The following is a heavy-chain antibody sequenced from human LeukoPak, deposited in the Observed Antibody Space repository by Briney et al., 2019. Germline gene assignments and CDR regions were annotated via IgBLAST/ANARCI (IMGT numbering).Heavy chain of an antibody. D-gene: IGHD6-13*01. J-gene: IGHJ1*01. Sequence: PGGSLRLSCAASGFTFSIYWMHWVRQAPGKGLEWVSSISSSSGYIYYADSVKGRFTVSRDNAKNSLYLQMNSLRADDTAVYYCARVGQQLVLAEYFHHWGQGTLVTVSS. CDR2: ISSSSGYI. CDR3: ARVGQQLVLAEYFHH. V-gene: IGHV3-21*01. CDR1: GFTFSIYW.